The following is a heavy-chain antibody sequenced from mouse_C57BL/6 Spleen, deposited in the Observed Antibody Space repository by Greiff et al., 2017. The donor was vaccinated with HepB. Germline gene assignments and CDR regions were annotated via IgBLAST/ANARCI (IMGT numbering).Heavy chain of an antibody. D-gene: IGHD1-1*01. J-gene: IGHJ2*01. CDR2: IRNKANGYTT. CDR3: ARFHYGSSPFDY. V-gene: IGHV7-3*01. CDR1: GFTFTDYY. Sequence: EVQLVESGGGLVQPGGSLSLSCAASGFTFTDYYMSWVRQPPGKALEWLGFIRNKANGYTTEYSASVKGRFTISSDNSPSILYLPMNALRAEDSATYYCARFHYGSSPFDYWGQGTTLTVSS.